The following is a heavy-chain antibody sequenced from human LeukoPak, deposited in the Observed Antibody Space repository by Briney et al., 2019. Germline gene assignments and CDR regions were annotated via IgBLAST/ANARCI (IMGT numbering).Heavy chain of an antibody. J-gene: IGHJ4*02. CDR3: ARDPPTAMGEFDY. D-gene: IGHD5-18*01. CDR2: ISGSGGST. V-gene: IGHV3-23*01. CDR1: GFTFSSYG. Sequence: GGSPRLSCAASGFTFSSYGMSWVRQAPGKGLEWVSAISGSGGSTYYADSVKGRFTISRDNSKNTLYLQMNSLRAEDTAVYYCARDPPTAMGEFDYWGQGTLVTVSS.